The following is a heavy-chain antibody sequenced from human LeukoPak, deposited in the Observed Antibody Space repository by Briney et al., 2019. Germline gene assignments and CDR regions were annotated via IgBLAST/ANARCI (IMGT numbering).Heavy chain of an antibody. Sequence: PSETLSLTCTVSGGSISSSGYYWGWIRQPPGKGLEWIGTIYYSGSTYYNPSLKSRVTISVDTSKNQFSLKLSSVTAPDTAVYYCARFRTLTTHFDYWGQGTLVTVSS. CDR1: GGSISSSGYY. D-gene: IGHD4-11*01. V-gene: IGHV4-39*01. CDR2: IYYSGST. CDR3: ARFRTLTTHFDY. J-gene: IGHJ4*02.